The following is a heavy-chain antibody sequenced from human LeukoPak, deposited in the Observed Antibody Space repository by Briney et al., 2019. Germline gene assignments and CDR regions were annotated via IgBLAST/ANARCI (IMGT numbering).Heavy chain of an antibody. V-gene: IGHV3-7*03. CDR3: ARDPGRFREDNYYDYYYMYV. J-gene: IGHJ6*03. Sequence: GGSLRLSCAASGFTFSSYCMSWVRQAPGKGLEWVADIKHGGSEKYYVDSVKGRFTISRDNAKNTMYLQMNSLRAEDTAVYYCARDPGRFREDNYYDYYYMYVWGKGATVTLS. CDR1: GFTFSSYC. CDR2: IKHGGSEK. D-gene: IGHD3-10*01.